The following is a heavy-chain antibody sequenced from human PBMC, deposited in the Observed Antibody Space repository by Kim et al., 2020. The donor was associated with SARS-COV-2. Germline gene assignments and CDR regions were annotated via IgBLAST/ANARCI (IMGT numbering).Heavy chain of an antibody. V-gene: IGHV3-21*01. CDR2: ISSSSSCI. D-gene: IGHD6-13*01. J-gene: IGHJ5*02. CDR3: ARNNLAAVYL. Sequence: GGSLRLSCAASGFTFSSYSMNWVRQAPGKGLEWFSSISSSSSCIYYADSVKGRFTISRDNAKNSLYLQMNSLRAEDTAVYYCARNNLAAVYLWGQGTLVTVSS. CDR1: GFTFSSYS.